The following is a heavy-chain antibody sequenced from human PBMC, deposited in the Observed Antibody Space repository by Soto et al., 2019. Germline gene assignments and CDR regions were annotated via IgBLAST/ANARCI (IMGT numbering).Heavy chain of an antibody. CDR1: GGSISSGGYS. CDR3: AKIGGNRGSDYYYGMDV. J-gene: IGHJ6*02. CDR2: IYQRGST. Sequence: HLQLQESGSGLVKHSQTLSLTCAVSGGSISSGGYSWSWIRQPPGKVLELIGYIYQRGSTNYNPSLKRRVTISVDRAKHQFSLKLSSVTAADTAVYYCAKIGGNRGSDYYYGMDVWGQGTTVTVSS. V-gene: IGHV4-30-2*01. D-gene: IGHD3-10*01.